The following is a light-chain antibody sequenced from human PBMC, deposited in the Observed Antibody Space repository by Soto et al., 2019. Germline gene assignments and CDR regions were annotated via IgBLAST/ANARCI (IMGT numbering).Light chain of an antibody. J-gene: IGKJ1*01. Sequence: DIVMTQSPLSLPVTPGEPASISCRSSQTLLHSNGYNYLDWYLQKPGQSPQLLIYLGSTRASGVPDRFSGSGSGTGFTLKISRVEADDVGFYYCMQSLQTPWTFGQGTKLEIK. CDR3: MQSLQTPWT. CDR1: QTLLHSNGYNY. V-gene: IGKV2-28*01. CDR2: LGS.